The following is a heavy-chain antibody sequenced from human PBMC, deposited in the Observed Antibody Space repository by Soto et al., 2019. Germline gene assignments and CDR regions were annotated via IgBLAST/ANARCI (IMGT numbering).Heavy chain of an antibody. CDR3: AKAGRRGYSYGKSFDY. CDR2: ISGSGGST. D-gene: IGHD5-18*01. J-gene: IGHJ4*02. Sequence: EVQLLESGGGLVQPGGSLRLSCAASGFTFSSYAMSWVRQAPGKGLEWVSAISGSGGSTYYADSVKGRFTISRDNSKNTLYLQMNSLRAEDTAVYYCAKAGRRGYSYGKSFDYWGQGTLVTVSS. CDR1: GFTFSSYA. V-gene: IGHV3-23*01.